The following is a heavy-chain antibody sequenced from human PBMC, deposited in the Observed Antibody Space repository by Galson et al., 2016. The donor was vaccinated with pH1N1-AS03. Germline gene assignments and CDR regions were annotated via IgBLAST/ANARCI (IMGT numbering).Heavy chain of an antibody. J-gene: IGHJ4*02. CDR3: TRAPPGGSSWIGGHFDH. CDR2: ISWNSEMI. CDR1: GFTFSSHW. D-gene: IGHD6-13*01. V-gene: IGHV3-9*01. Sequence: SLRLSCAVSGFTFSSHWMHWVRQAPGKGLEWVSGISWNSEMIGYADSVRGRFNISRDNAKNSLYLEMSSLRREDTAIYFCTRAPPGGSSWIGGHFDHWGQGILVTVSS.